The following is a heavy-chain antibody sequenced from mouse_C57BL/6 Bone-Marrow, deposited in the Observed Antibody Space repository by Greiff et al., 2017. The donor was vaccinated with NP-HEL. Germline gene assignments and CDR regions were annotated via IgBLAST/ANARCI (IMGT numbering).Heavy chain of an antibody. CDR3: ARDYYGSSIYWYFDV. V-gene: IGHV1-55*01. CDR2: IYPGSGST. CDR1: GYTFTSYW. J-gene: IGHJ1*03. D-gene: IGHD1-1*01. Sequence: QVQLQQPGAELVKPGASVKMSCKASGYTFTSYWITWVKQRPGQGLEWIGDIYPGSGSTNYNEKFKSKATLTVDTSSSTAYMQLSSLTSEDSAVYDCARDYYGSSIYWYFDVWGTGTTVTVSS.